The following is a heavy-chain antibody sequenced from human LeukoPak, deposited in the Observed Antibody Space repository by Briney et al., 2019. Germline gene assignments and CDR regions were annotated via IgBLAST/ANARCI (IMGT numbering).Heavy chain of an antibody. CDR2: ISGSGGST. Sequence: GGSLRLSCAASGFTFSSYAMSWVRQAPGKWLELVSAISGSGGSTYYADSVKGRFTISRDNSKNTLYLQMNSLRAEDTAVYYCAKGYYYYYYMDVWGKGTTVTVSS. CDR1: GFTFSSYA. CDR3: AKGYYYYYYMDV. J-gene: IGHJ6*03. V-gene: IGHV3-23*01.